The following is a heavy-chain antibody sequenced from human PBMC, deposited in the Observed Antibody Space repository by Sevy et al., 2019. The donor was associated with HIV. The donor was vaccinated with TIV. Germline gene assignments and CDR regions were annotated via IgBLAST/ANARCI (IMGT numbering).Heavy chain of an antibody. J-gene: IGHJ4*02. Sequence: ASVKVSCKASGYTFTGGYYMHWVRQAPGQGLEWMGWINPNSGATSYAQKFQGRVTLTRDTSISTAYMELSRLTSDDTAVDFWARGGGGDDYWGQGTLVTVSS. CDR2: INPNSGAT. CDR3: ARGGGGDDY. V-gene: IGHV1-2*02. CDR1: GYTFTGGYY. D-gene: IGHD2-21*02.